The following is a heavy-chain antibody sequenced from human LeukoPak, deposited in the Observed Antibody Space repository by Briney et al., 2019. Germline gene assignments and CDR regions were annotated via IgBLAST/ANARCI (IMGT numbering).Heavy chain of an antibody. V-gene: IGHV1-46*01. J-gene: IGHJ4*02. Sequence: ASVTVSCTASGYTFTSYYVHWVRQAPGQGLGWTGIINTRGGSTTYAQKFQGRVTMTRDPSTSTVYMELSSLRSEDTAEYYCVRKNSGSQYGDYYFDYWGQGTLVTVSS. CDR1: GYTFTSYY. CDR2: INTRGGST. D-gene: IGHD1-26*01. CDR3: VRKNSGSQYGDYYFDY.